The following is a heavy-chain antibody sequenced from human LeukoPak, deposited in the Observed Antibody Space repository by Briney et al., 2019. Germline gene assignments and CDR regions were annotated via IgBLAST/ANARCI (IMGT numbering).Heavy chain of an antibody. CDR1: GYPFIDYY. CDR2: INPNTGDT. Sequence: GASVKVSCKASGYPFIDYYLHWVRQAPGQGLEWMGCINPNTGDTNSAQNFQGRVIMTRDTSITTAYMELSRLRSDDTAVYYCTRDHCTSINCYEYNYYGMDVWGQGTTVTVSS. D-gene: IGHD2-2*01. CDR3: TRDHCTSINCYEYNYYGMDV. J-gene: IGHJ6*02. V-gene: IGHV1-2*02.